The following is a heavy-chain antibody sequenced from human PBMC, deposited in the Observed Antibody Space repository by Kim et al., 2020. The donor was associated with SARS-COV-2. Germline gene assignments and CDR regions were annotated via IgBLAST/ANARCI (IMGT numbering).Heavy chain of an antibody. CDR2: INHSGST. CDR3: ARGTQIWLLRYYYYYGMDV. CDR1: GGSFSGYY. J-gene: IGHJ6*02. V-gene: IGHV4-34*01. D-gene: IGHD5-18*01. Sequence: SETLSLTCAVYGGSFSGYYWSWIRQPPGKGLEWIGEINHSGSTNYNPSLKSRVTISVDTSKNQFSLKLSSVTAADTAVYYCARGTQIWLLRYYYYYGMDVWGQGTTVTVSS.